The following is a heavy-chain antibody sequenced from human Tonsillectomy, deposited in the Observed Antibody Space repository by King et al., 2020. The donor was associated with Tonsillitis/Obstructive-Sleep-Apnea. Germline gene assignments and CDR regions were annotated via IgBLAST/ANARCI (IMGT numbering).Heavy chain of an antibody. V-gene: IGHV5-51*01. D-gene: IGHD6-6*01. CDR2: IYPGDSDT. Sequence: QLVQSGAEVKKPGESLKISCKGSGYSFTSYWIGWVRQMPGKGLEWMGIIYPGDSDTRYSPSFQGQVTISAYKSISTAYLQCSSLKASDTAMYYCASSARIAARPGDYYYYMDVWGKGTTVTVSS. CDR1: GYSFTSYW. J-gene: IGHJ6*03. CDR3: ASSARIAARPGDYYYYMDV.